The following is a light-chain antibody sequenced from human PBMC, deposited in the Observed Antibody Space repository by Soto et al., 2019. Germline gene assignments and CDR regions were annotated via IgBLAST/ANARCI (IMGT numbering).Light chain of an antibody. V-gene: IGLV1-44*01. Sequence: QSVLTQPPSTSGTTGQRVTISCSGSSSNIGSNTVNWYQHLPGTAPKLLIYSNNQRPSGVPDRFSGSKSGTSASLAVSGLQSEDEADYYCAAWDDSLNGYVFGTGTKVTVL. CDR1: SSNIGSNT. CDR3: AAWDDSLNGYV. J-gene: IGLJ1*01. CDR2: SNN.